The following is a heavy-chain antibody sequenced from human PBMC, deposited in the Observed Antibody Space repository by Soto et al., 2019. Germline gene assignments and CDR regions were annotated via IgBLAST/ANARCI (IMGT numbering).Heavy chain of an antibody. CDR2: LYIADGT. CDR1: GFTVNGKKY. V-gene: IGHV3-53*01. CDR3: ATWLLREHAFDI. J-gene: IGHJ3*02. Sequence: GGSLSLSCAASGFTVNGKKYITWVPQAPGKGLEWVSALYIADGTFYADSVKGRFTVSIDSSKNTVYLQMNNLSPEDTAVYYCATWLLREHAFDIWGLGTMVTVSS. D-gene: IGHD2-15*01.